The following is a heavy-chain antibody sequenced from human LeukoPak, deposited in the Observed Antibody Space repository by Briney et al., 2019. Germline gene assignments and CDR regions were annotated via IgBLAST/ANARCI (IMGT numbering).Heavy chain of an antibody. J-gene: IGHJ3*02. Sequence: PGGSLRLSCAASGFTFSSFWMSWVRQAPGKGLEWVANINQDGSEKYYVDSVKGRFTISRDNAKSSLYLQMSSLRAEDTAVYYCASSGSSWYGAFDIWGQGTMVTVSS. CDR1: GFTFSSFW. V-gene: IGHV3-7*01. CDR3: ASSGSSWYGAFDI. D-gene: IGHD6-13*01. CDR2: INQDGSEK.